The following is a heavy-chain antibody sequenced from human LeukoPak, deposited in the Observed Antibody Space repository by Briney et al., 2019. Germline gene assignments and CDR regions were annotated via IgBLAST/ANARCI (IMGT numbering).Heavy chain of an antibody. J-gene: IGHJ6*02. Sequence: GGSLRLSCAASGFTFSSYSMNWVRQAPGKGLEWVSSISSSSSYIYYADSVKGRFTISRDNAKNSLYLQMNSLRAEDTAVYYCASRGRRADYYYYGMDVWGQGTTVTVPS. CDR2: ISSSSSYI. CDR1: GFTFSSYS. D-gene: IGHD3-16*01. CDR3: ASRGRRADYYYYGMDV. V-gene: IGHV3-21*01.